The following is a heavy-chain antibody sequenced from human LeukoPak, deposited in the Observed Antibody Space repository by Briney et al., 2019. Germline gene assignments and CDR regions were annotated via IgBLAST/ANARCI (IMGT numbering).Heavy chain of an antibody. CDR2: IITSTTDI. Sequence: GRSMRLSSAASRFTFTAYTINCVSPPPEKWLEWGSYIITSTTDIYYTDSVKDRFTISRHNAKRPMYLQMNSLVSEHTAVYYFVRDNHSVAFDIWGKGTMVTVSS. CDR3: VRDNHSVAFDI. J-gene: IGHJ3*02. V-gene: IGHV3-21*01. CDR1: RFTFTAYT. D-gene: IGHD1-14*01.